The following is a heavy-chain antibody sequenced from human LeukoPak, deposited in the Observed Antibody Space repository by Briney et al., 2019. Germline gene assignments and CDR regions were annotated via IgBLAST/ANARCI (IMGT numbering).Heavy chain of an antibody. V-gene: IGHV3-49*04. CDR2: IRRRANDGTT. J-gene: IGHJ4*02. Sequence: GGSLRLSCTASGFNFGDYGLSRVRQAPGKGLEWIGFIRRRANDGTTEYAASVKGRFTISRDDSKTIAYLQMNGLQTEDTALYYCTRADGDYDHRFFDYWGQGTQVIVSS. CDR3: TRADGDYDHRFFDY. CDR1: GFNFGDYG. D-gene: IGHD4-17*01.